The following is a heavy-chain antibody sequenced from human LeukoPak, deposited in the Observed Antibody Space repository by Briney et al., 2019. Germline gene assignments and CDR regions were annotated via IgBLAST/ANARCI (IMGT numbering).Heavy chain of an antibody. J-gene: IGHJ4*02. CDR2: IWYDGSNK. V-gene: IGHV3-33*01. D-gene: IGHD3-22*01. CDR3: ARVDDSSGYYPFDY. CDR1: GFTFSSYG. Sequence: GSLRLSCAASGFTFSSYGMHWVRQAPGKGLEWVAVIWYDGSNKYYADSVKGRFTISRDNSKNTLYLQMNSLRAEDTAVYYCARVDDSSGYYPFDYWGQGTLVTVSS.